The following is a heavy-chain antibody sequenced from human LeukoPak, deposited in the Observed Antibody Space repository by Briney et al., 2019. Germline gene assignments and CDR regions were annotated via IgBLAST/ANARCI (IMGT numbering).Heavy chain of an antibody. CDR3: AREGIAVADPAFDI. D-gene: IGHD6-19*01. CDR1: GYTFTGYY. J-gene: IGHJ3*02. V-gene: IGHV1-2*06. CDR2: INPNSGGT. Sequence: ASVKVSCKASGYTFTGYYMHWVRQAPGQGLEWMGRINPNSGGTNYAQKFQGRVTMTRDTSISTAYMELSRLRSDDTAVYYRAREGIAVADPAFDIWGQGTMVTVSS.